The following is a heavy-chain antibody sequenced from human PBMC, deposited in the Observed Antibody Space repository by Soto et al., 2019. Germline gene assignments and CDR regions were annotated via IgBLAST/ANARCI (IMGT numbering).Heavy chain of an antibody. CDR3: ARCWGTGDGSNLGYNWFNP. V-gene: IGHV4-34*01. Sequence: SETLSLTCAVYGGSFSGYYWSWIHQPPGKGLEWIGEINHSGSTNYNPSLKSRVTISVDTSKNQFSLKLSSVTAADTAVYYCARCWGTGDGSNLGYNWFNPWGQGTLVTVSS. J-gene: IGHJ5*02. D-gene: IGHD1-1*01. CDR1: GGSFSGYY. CDR2: INHSGST.